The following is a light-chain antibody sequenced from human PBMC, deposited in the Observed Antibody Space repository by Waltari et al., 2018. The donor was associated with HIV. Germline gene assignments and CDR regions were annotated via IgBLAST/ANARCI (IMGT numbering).Light chain of an antibody. CDR1: QSINSD. V-gene: IGKV1-39*01. Sequence: DIQMTQSPSSLSASVRDRATITCRARQSINSDLNWYQQKPGKAPSLLIYGASSLQSGVPTRFSGSGSGTEFSLTISSLQPEDFATYYCQQSYSAPFTFGQGTKLHVK. CDR2: GAS. CDR3: QQSYSAPFT. J-gene: IGKJ2*01.